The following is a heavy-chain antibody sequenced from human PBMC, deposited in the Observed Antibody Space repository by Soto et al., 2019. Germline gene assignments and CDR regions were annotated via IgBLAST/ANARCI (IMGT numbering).Heavy chain of an antibody. D-gene: IGHD3-9*01. CDR1: GFTFSDHY. J-gene: IGHJ5*02. V-gene: IGHV3-72*01. CDR3: AKVSPGPLLRYFAGLDAWFAP. Sequence: GGSLRLSCAASGFTFSDHYMDWVRQAPGKGLEWVGRIRKKVNSYTTEYAASVKGRFTISRDDSKNSLYLQMKSLKTEDTAVNYCAKVSPGPLLRYFAGLDAWFAPWGQGTLVPVSS. CDR2: IRKKVNSYTT.